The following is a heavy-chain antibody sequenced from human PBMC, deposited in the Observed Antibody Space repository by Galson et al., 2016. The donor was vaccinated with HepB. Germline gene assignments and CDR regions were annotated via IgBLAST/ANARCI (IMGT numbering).Heavy chain of an antibody. J-gene: IGHJ2*01. CDR3: ARPSSSGGYVGGYFDL. CDR1: GSRFSNNW. D-gene: IGHD6-19*01. CDR2: TYPGYSDT. V-gene: IGHV5-51*01. Sequence: QSGAEVKKPGESLKISCKGSGSRFSNNWIGWVRQMPGKGLEWMGITYPGYSDTRYSPSLEGQVNISVDTSTSTVYLQWSSLKASDTAMHYCARPSSSGGYVGGYFDLWGRGTLVTVSS.